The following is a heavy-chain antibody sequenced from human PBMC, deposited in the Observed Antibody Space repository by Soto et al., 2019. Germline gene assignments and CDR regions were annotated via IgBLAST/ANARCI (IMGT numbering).Heavy chain of an antibody. D-gene: IGHD2-2*01. V-gene: IGHV3-23*01. CDR2: ISGSGGST. CDR3: ATRPCSSTSCYAGDY. Sequence: GHGMRCISKEKGKGLEWVSGISGSGGSTYYADSVKGRFTISRDNSKNTLYLQMNSLRAEDTAVYYCATRPCSSTSCYAGDYWGQGTLVTVSS. CDR1: GHG. J-gene: IGHJ4*02.